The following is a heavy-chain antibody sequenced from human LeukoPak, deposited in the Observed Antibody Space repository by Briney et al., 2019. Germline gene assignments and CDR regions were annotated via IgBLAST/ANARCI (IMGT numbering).Heavy chain of an antibody. CDR3: ARGHYDILTGYLSFFDY. D-gene: IGHD3-9*01. CDR2: IYSSGNT. J-gene: IGHJ4*02. CDR1: GGSISSYY. Sequence: SETLSLTCTVSGGSISSYYWSWIRQPAGKGLEWIGRIYSSGNTIYNPALKSRVTMSVDTSNNQFSLKLSSVPSEDTAVYYCARGHYDILTGYLSFFDYWGQGTLVTVSS. V-gene: IGHV4-4*07.